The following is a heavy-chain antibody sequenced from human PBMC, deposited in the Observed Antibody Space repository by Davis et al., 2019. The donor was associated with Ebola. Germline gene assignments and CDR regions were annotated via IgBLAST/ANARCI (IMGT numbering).Heavy chain of an antibody. V-gene: IGHV3-23*01. D-gene: IGHD5-18*01. CDR1: GFTFSSYA. CDR2: ISGSGATT. J-gene: IGHJ3*01. CDR3: ANYIQRGAFDV. Sequence: PGGSLRLSCAASGFTFSSYAMSWVRQAPGKGLEWVSTISGSGATTYYADSVRGRFTISRDNSRSTLYLQMNALRAEDTAVYYCANYIQRGAFDVWGQGTVVTVSS.